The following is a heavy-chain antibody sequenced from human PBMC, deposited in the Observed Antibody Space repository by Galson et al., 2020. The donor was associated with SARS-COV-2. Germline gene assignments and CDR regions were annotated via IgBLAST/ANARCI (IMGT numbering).Heavy chain of an antibody. CDR3: ARRGYSYGVMYYFYY. V-gene: IGHV4-59*08. D-gene: IGHD5-18*01. J-gene: IGHJ4*02. CDR1: GGSISSYS. CDR2: IYYTGST. Sequence: ASETLSLTCSVSGGSISSYSWSWIRQSPGKGLEWIGYIYYTGSTKYNTSLESRVTISVDTSQNQFSLTRTSVTAADTAMYYCARRGYSYGVMYYFYYWGQGTLVTVSS.